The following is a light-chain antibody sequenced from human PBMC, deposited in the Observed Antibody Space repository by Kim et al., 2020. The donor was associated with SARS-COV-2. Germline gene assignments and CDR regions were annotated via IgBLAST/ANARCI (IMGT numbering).Light chain of an antibody. Sequence: SAAVGDRVTITGRASQSISSYLNWYQQKPGKAPKLLIYAASSLQSGVPSRFSGSGSGTDFTLTISSLQPEEFATYYCQQSYSTLVTFGQGTKLEI. J-gene: IGKJ2*01. CDR1: QSISSY. CDR3: QQSYSTLVT. CDR2: AAS. V-gene: IGKV1-39*01.